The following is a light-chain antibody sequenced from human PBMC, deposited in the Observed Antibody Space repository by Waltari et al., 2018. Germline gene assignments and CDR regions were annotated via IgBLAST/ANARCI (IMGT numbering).Light chain of an antibody. CDR1: QVINRD. V-gene: IGKV1-9*01. J-gene: IGKJ3*01. Sequence: DIHLTQSPSFLSASVGDRVILTCRASQVINRDLGWYQQKPGKPPKLLIYSASTLQSVVSSRFSGSGSATEFALTISSLQPEDFATYYCQHFDSYPLTFGPGTKVEI. CDR2: SAS. CDR3: QHFDSYPLT.